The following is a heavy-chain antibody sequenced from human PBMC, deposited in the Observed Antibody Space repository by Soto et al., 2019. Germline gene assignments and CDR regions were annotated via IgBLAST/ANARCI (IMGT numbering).Heavy chain of an antibody. V-gene: IGHV3-74*01. Sequence: EVQLVESGGGLVQPGGSLRLSCAASGFTFSPYYMHWVRQVPGQGLVWVSYINSVGTTSYADSVRGRFTVSRDNAKHTLYLEMNRLTGEDTALYYCARGGCSSTSCLDVWGEGTTVTVSS. J-gene: IGHJ6*04. CDR1: GFTFSPYY. D-gene: IGHD2-2*01. CDR2: INSVGTT. CDR3: ARGGCSSTSCLDV.